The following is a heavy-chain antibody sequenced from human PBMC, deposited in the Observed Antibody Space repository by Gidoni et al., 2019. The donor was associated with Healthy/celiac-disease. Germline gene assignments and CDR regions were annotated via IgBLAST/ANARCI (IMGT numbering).Heavy chain of an antibody. D-gene: IGHD3-22*01. V-gene: IGHV3-43*02. J-gene: IGHJ4*02. Sequence: EVQLVESGGGVVQPGGSLRLSCAASGFTSDDYAMHWVRQAPGKGLEWVSLISGDGGSTYYADSVKGRFTISRDNSKNSLYLQMNSLRTEDTALYYCAKDYYDSSGSKFDYWGQGTLVTVSS. CDR1: GFTSDDYA. CDR3: AKDYYDSSGSKFDY. CDR2: ISGDGGST.